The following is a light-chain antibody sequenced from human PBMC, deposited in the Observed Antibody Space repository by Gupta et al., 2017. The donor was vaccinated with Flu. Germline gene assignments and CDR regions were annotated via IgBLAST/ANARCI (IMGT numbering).Light chain of an antibody. CDR3: ATKNDSRSGLV. J-gene: IGLJ2*01. V-gene: IGLV1-47*01. CDR2: GNN. Sequence: QSVMTQPPSASGTPGQRVTISCFESSSNIRSNYVYWYQQLPGKAPKILIYGNNQRHSGVPDRFSASKSGTSAALAIIWLRSEDEADYYCATKNDSRSGLVFGGGTKLTVL. CDR1: SSNIRSNY.